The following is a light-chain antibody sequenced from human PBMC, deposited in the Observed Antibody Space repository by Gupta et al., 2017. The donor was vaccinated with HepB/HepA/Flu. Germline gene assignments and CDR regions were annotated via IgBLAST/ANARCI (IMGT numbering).Light chain of an antibody. V-gene: IGLV1-40*01. CDR2: GNS. CDR3: QSYDSSRSGHVV. CDR1: SSNIGADYD. J-gene: IGLJ2*01. Sequence: QSVLTQPPSVSGAPGQRVTISCTGSSSNIGADYDVHWYQQLPGTAPKLLIYGNSNRPSGVPDRFSGSKSGTSASLAITGLQAEDEADYYCQSYDSSRSGHVVFGGGTKLTVL.